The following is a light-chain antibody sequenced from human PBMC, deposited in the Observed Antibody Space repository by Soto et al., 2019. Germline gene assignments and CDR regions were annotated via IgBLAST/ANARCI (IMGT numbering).Light chain of an antibody. CDR1: TSNIGTYY. V-gene: IGLV1-51*01. CDR2: DNN. CDR3: GTWDSSLSAVV. Sequence: QSVLTQPPSVSAAPGQKVPFSASGSTSNIGTYYVSWYQHVPGTAPKLLIYDNNERPSGIPDRFSGSKSGTSATLGITGLQTEDEADYHCGTWDSSLSAVVFGGGTKVTVL. J-gene: IGLJ2*01.